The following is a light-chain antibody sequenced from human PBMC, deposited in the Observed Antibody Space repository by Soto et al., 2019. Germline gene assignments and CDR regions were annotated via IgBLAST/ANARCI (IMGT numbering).Light chain of an antibody. J-gene: IGKJ1*01. CDR1: QSVLYSSNNQNY. Sequence: DIVMTQSPDSLAVSLGERATINCKSSQSVLYSSNNQNYLAWFQQKPGQPPKLLIYWASTRESGVPDRFSGSGSGTDFTLTISSLPAEDVAVYYCHQYLNSLRTFGQGTKVEIK. V-gene: IGKV4-1*01. CDR3: HQYLNSLRT. CDR2: WAS.